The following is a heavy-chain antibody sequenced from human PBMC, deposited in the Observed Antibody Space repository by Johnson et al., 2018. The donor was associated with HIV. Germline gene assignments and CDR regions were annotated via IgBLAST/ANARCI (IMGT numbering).Heavy chain of an antibody. V-gene: IGHV3-66*01. D-gene: IGHD3-22*01. J-gene: IGHJ3*01. Sequence: VQLVESGGGLVKPGGSLRLSCAASGFTVSSNYMSWVRQAPGKGLESVSVVYSGGTTPYADSVKGRSTISRDNSKNTLFLQMNSLRAEDTAVYYCAIVVIRGDAFDLWGQGTTVTVSS. CDR1: GFTVSSNY. CDR2: VYSGGTT. CDR3: AIVVIRGDAFDL.